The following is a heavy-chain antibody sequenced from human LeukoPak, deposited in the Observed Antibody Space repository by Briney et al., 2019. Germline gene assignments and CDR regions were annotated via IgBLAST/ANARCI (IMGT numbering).Heavy chain of an antibody. D-gene: IGHD5-18*01. CDR3: AGETPGYSYGIDYYYYYMDV. Sequence: ASVKVSCKASGYTFTSYDINWVRQATGQGLEWMGWMNTNSGNTGYAQKFQGRVTITRNTSISTAYMELSSLRSEDTAVYYCAGETPGYSYGIDYYYYYMDVWGKGTTVTVSS. CDR2: MNTNSGNT. CDR1: GYTFTSYD. V-gene: IGHV1-8*03. J-gene: IGHJ6*03.